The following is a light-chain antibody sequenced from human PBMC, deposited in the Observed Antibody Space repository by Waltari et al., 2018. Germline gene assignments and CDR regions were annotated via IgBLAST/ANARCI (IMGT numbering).Light chain of an antibody. V-gene: IGLV3-25*03. J-gene: IGLJ1*01. Sequence: SYDLTQPPSVSVSPGQTARITCFGNPLPEKHDYWYQQRPGQAPVLVIYKDTERPSGIPERFSGSRSGTAVTLTISEVQAEDEADYYCQSEDSSTDYYVFGTGTKVTVL. CDR3: QSEDSSTDYYV. CDR2: KDT. CDR1: PLPEKH.